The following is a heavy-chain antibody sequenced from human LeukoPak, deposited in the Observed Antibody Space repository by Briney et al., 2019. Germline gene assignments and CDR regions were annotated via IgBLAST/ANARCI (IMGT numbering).Heavy chain of an antibody. D-gene: IGHD4-17*01. V-gene: IGHV7-4-1*02. CDR1: GYTFTSYA. J-gene: IGHJ5*02. Sequence: ASVKVSCKASGYTFTSYAMNWVRQAPGQGLEWMGWINTNTGNPTYAQGFTGRFVFSLDTSVSTAYLQISSLKAEDTAVYYCARDAMTTVTTEDADLELQYNWFDPWGQGTLVTVSS. CDR3: ARDAMTTVTTEDADLELQYNWFDP. CDR2: INTNTGNP.